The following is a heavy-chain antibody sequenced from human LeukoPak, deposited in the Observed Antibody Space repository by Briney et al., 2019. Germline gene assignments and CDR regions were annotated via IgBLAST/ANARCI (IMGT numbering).Heavy chain of an antibody. D-gene: IGHD1-26*01. CDR3: ARDLVGARGDY. Sequence: GGSLRPSCAASGFTFSSYAMHWVRQAPGKGLEYVSAISSNGGSTYYANSVKGRFTISRDNSKNTLYLQMGSLRAEDMAVYYCARDLVGARGDYWGQGTLVTVSS. CDR2: ISSNGGST. V-gene: IGHV3-64*01. CDR1: GFTFSSYA. J-gene: IGHJ4*02.